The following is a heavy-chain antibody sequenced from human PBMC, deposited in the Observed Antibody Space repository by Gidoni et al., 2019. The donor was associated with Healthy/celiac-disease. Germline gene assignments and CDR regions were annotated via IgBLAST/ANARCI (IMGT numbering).Heavy chain of an antibody. CDR3: ARGPPPGWIDGIYFDY. V-gene: IGHV1-69*06. J-gene: IGHJ4*02. CDR1: AGTFSSYA. D-gene: IGHD6-19*01. Sequence: QVQLVQSGAEVKKPGSSVKVSCKASAGTFSSYAISWVRQAPGQGLEWMGGIIPIFGTANYAQKFQGRVTITADKSTSTAYMELSSLRSEDTAVYYCARGPPPGWIDGIYFDYWGQGTLVTVSS. CDR2: IIPIFGTA.